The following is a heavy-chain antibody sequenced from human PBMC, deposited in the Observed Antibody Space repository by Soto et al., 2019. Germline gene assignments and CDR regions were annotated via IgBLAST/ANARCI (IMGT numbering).Heavy chain of an antibody. CDR3: ARDGTGWTGGDH. J-gene: IGHJ4*02. V-gene: IGHV3-33*01. CDR2: LWRDGSKV. D-gene: IGHD6-19*01. Sequence: GSLRLSGAASGLTFSAYDMQWVRQAPGKRLEWVAVLWRDGSKVYYADSVKGRFIISRDNSKNTLYLEMNSLRVEDTAVYYCARDGTGWTGGDHWGQGTLVTVSS. CDR1: GLTFSAYD.